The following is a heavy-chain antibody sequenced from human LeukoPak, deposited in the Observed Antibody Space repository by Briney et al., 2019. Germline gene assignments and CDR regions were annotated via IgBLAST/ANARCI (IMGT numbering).Heavy chain of an antibody. CDR3: AKRGVVIRVILVGFHKEAYYFDS. J-gene: IGHJ4*02. CDR1: GFTLRSYD. CDR2: TSCSGGNT. V-gene: IGHV3-23*01. Sequence: GGSLRLSCAASGFTLRSYDMSWVRQAPGKGLEWVAATSCSGGNTYYADSVRGRFTISRDNPKHKLYLQMNSLRAEDTAVYFCAKRGVVIRVILVGFHKEAYYFDSWGQGALVTVSS. D-gene: IGHD3-22*01.